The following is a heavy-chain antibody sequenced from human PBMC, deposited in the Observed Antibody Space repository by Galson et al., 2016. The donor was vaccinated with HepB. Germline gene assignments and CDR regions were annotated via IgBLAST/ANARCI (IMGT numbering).Heavy chain of an antibody. J-gene: IGHJ4*02. CDR1: GYSSPSYW. V-gene: IGHV5-51*01. CDR2: IYLGDSDT. D-gene: IGHD3-9*01. Sequence: QSGAEVKKPGESLKISCEASGYSSPSYWIGWVRQMPGKGLEWMGIIYLGDSDTKYSPSFQGQVTISADKSTNTAYLQWWGSLKASDTAMYYCVRHKADYYNIFTGYSALRGIDYWGQGTLVTVSS. CDR3: VRHKADYYNIFTGYSALRGIDY.